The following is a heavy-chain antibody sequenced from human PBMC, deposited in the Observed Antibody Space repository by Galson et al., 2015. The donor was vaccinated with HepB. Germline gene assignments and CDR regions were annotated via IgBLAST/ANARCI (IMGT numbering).Heavy chain of an antibody. CDR1: GDSVSSTSAA. V-gene: IGHV6-1*01. Sequence: CAISGDSVSSTSAAWNWIRQTPSRGLEWLGRTYYRSKWYNDYAVSVKSRITINPDTSKNQFSLQLNSVTPEDTAVYYCAREGIAVATQGRWSDPWGPGTLVTVSS. J-gene: IGHJ5*02. CDR3: AREGIAVATQGRWSDP. D-gene: IGHD6-19*01. CDR2: TYYRSKWYN.